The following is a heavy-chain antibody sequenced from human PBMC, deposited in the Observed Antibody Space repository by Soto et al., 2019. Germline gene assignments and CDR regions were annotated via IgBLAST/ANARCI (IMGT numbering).Heavy chain of an antibody. V-gene: IGHV3-13*01. CDR2: IGTAGDT. Sequence: GGSLRLSCAASGFTFSSYDMHWVRQATGKGLEWVSAIGTAGDTYYPGSVKGRFTISRENAKNSLYLQMNSLRAGDTAVYYCARGRPGPGYYYMDVWGKETTVTVSS. CDR1: GFTFSSYD. CDR3: ARGRPGPGYYYMDV. J-gene: IGHJ6*03.